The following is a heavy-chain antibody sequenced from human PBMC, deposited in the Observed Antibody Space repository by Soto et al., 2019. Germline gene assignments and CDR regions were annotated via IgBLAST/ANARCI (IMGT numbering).Heavy chain of an antibody. D-gene: IGHD3-22*01. CDR1: GFTFSNAW. CDR2: IKSKTDGGTT. V-gene: IGHV3-15*07. J-gene: IGHJ2*01. Sequence: PGGSLRLSCAASGFTFSNAWMNWVRQAPGEGLEWVGRIKSKTDGGTTDYAAPVKGRFTISRDDSKNTLYPQMNSLKTEDTAVYYCTTVPGDYDSSGYYLWYFDLWGRGTLVTVSS. CDR3: TTVPGDYDSSGYYLWYFDL.